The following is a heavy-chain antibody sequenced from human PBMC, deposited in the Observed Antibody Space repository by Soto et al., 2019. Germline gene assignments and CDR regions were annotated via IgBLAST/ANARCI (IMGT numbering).Heavy chain of an antibody. Sequence: GESLKISCKGSGYSLTSYWISWVRQMPGKGLEWMGRIDPSDSYTNYSPSFQGHVTISADKSISTAYLQWSSLKASDTAMYYCARHQLPLYSPTQYYMGAFDIWGQGTMVTVSS. CDR2: IDPSDSYT. V-gene: IGHV5-10-1*01. D-gene: IGHD1-26*01. J-gene: IGHJ3*02. CDR1: GYSLTSYW. CDR3: ARHQLPLYSPTQYYMGAFDI.